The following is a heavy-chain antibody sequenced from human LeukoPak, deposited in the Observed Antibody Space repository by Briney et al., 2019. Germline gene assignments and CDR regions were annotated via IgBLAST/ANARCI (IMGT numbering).Heavy chain of an antibody. D-gene: IGHD3-22*01. CDR3: ARLHDSSGYYPYYFDY. V-gene: IGHV4-34*01. CDR1: GGSFSGYY. CDR2: INHSGST. Sequence: SETLSLTCAVYGGSFSGYYWSWIRQPPGQGLEWIGEINHSGSTNYNPSLKSRVTISVDTSKNQFSLKLSSVTAADTAVYYCARLHDSSGYYPYYFDYWGQGTLVTVSS. J-gene: IGHJ4*02.